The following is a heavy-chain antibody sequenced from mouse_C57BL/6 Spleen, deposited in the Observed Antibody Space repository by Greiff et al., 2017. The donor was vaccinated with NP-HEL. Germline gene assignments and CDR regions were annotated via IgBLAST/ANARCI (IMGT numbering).Heavy chain of an antibody. D-gene: IGHD4-1*01. CDR1: GYAFSSSW. CDR3: ARGGTGTWFAY. CDR2: IYPGDGDT. V-gene: IGHV1-82*01. J-gene: IGHJ3*01. Sequence: QVHVKQSGPELVKPGASVKISCKASGYAFSSSWMNWVKQRPGTGLEWIGRIYPGDGDTNYNGKFKGKATLTADKSSSTAYMQLSSLTSEDSAVYFCARGGTGTWFAYWGQGTLVTVSA.